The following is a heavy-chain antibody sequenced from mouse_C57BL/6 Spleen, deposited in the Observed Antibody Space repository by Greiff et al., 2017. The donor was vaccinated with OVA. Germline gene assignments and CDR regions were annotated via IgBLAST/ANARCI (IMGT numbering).Heavy chain of an antibody. CDR2: IYPGSGSI. V-gene: IGHV1-62-2*01. Sequence: VQLQQSGAELVKPGASVKLSCKASGYTFTEYTIHWVKQRPGQGLEWIGWIYPGSGSIKYNEKFKDKATLTVDKSSSTVYMELSRLTSEDSAVYFCARHASLSKFAYWGQGTLVTVSA. CDR1: GYTFTEYT. CDR3: ARHASLSKFAY. J-gene: IGHJ3*01. D-gene: IGHD1-1*02.